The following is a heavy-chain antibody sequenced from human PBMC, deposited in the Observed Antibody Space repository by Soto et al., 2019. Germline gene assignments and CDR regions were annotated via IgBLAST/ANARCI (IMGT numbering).Heavy chain of an antibody. J-gene: IGHJ1*01. CDR3: AMDYGDRPEYFKH. D-gene: IGHD4-17*01. V-gene: IGHV1-18*04. Sequence: QVQLVQSGPDLKRPGASMKVSCKASGYTFTSYGISWVRQAPGQVLEWMAWISPLKGRTQYSQKAQGRVTLSTETSSNTAYMEMTTLRVDDTAVYYCAMDYGDRPEYFKHWGQGTLVTVS. CDR2: ISPLKGRT. CDR1: GYTFTSYG.